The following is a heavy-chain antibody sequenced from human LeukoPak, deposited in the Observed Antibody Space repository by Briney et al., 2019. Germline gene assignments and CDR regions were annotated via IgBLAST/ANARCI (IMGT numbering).Heavy chain of an antibody. CDR3: ASGTYRLGDY. CDR2: ISGSGVDT. D-gene: IGHD3-10*01. CDR1: GFSLSTYA. J-gene: IGHJ4*02. Sequence: GGSLRLSCAASGFSLSTYAMSWVRQAPGKGLEWVSGISGSGVDTHYADSVKGRFRISRDNSKNTLYLQLNSLRAEDTAVYYCASGTYRLGDYWGLGTLVTVSS. V-gene: IGHV3-23*01.